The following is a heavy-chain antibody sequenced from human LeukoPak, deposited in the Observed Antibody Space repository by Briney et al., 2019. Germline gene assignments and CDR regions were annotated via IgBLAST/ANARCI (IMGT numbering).Heavy chain of an antibody. Sequence: GGSPRLSCAASGFTFSSYGMHWVRQAPGKGLEWVAVISYDGSNKYYADSVKGRFTISRDNSKNTLYLQMNSLRAEDTAVYYCAKDRGDYYDSSGYYSGGFDIWGQGTMVTVSS. D-gene: IGHD3-22*01. CDR3: AKDRGDYYDSSGYYSGGFDI. V-gene: IGHV3-30*18. CDR1: GFTFSSYG. J-gene: IGHJ3*02. CDR2: ISYDGSNK.